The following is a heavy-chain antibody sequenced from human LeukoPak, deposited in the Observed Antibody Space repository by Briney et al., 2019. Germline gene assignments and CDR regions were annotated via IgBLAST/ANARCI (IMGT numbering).Heavy chain of an antibody. Sequence: GSLRLSCAASGFTFSSYEMNWVRQAPGKGLEWVSYISGSGKTRYYADSVKGRFTISRDNAKNTLYLQMNSLRADDTAVYYCARNIAVESYWGQGTLVTVSS. D-gene: IGHD6-19*01. CDR2: ISGSGKTR. J-gene: IGHJ4*02. CDR3: ARNIAVESY. CDR1: GFTFSSYE. V-gene: IGHV3-48*03.